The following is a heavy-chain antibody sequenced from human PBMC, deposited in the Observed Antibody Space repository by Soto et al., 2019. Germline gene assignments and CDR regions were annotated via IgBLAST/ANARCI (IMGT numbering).Heavy chain of an antibody. J-gene: IGHJ4*02. V-gene: IGHV3-23*01. CDR1: GFTFSSYA. D-gene: IGHD3-3*01. CDR2: ISGSGGST. CDR3: AKDHDFWSGYYTVGLDY. Sequence: EVQLLESGGGLVQPGGSLRLSCAASGFTFSSYAMSGVRQAPGKGLEWVSAISGSGGSTYYADSVKGRFTISRDNSKNTLYLQMNSLRAEDTAVYYCAKDHDFWSGYYTVGLDYWGQGTLVTVSS.